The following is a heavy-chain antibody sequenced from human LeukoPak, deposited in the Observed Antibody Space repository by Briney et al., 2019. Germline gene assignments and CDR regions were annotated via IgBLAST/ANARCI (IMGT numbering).Heavy chain of an antibody. D-gene: IGHD3-10*01. CDR2: INSDGSST. CDR3: ARDLQGGYYYGSGSPIDY. V-gene: IGHV3-74*01. J-gene: IGHJ4*02. CDR1: GFTFSSYW. Sequence: GGSLRLSCAASGFTFSSYWMHWVRQAPGKGLVWVSRINSDGSSTSYADSVKGRFTISRDNAKNTLYLQMNSLRAEDTAVYYCARDLQGGYYYGSGSPIDYWGQGTLVTVSS.